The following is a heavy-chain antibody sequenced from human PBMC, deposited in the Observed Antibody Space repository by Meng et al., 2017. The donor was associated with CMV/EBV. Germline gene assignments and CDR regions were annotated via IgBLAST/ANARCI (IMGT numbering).Heavy chain of an antibody. D-gene: IGHD3/OR15-3a*01. CDR3: ARVCPRVTFVGFSFDF. V-gene: IGHV3-21*01. Sequence: GGSLRLTCAASGFTFRTYNMNWVRQAPGKGLECVSSITSSSDYVRYAGSVKGRFTISRDNAKNALYLQMNNVRAEDTAVYYCARVCPRVTFVGFSFDFWGLGTLVTVSS. CDR2: ITSSSDYV. CDR1: GFTFRTYN. J-gene: IGHJ4*02.